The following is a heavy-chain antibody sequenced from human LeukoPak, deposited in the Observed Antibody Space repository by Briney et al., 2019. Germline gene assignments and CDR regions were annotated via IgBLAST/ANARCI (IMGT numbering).Heavy chain of an antibody. J-gene: IGHJ4*02. D-gene: IGHD3-16*01. V-gene: IGHV3-23*01. CDR1: GFTFSSYA. CDR2: ISGSGGST. Sequence: PGGSLRLSCAASGFTFSSYAMSWVRQAPGKGLEWVSAISGSGGSTYYADSVKGRFTISRDNSKNTLYLQMNSLRAEDTAVYYCAKDKGVMGEPLNPLFFDYWGQGTLVTVSS. CDR3: AKDKGVMGEPLNPLFFDY.